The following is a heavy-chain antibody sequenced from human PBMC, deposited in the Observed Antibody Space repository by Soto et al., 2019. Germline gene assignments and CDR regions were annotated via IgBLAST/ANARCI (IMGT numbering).Heavy chain of an antibody. CDR3: SRAAIHGSSFNFCFEP. CDR2: IIPLFGTT. J-gene: IGHJ5*02. V-gene: IGHV1-69*01. D-gene: IGHD6-13*01. CDR1: GGTFSRHA. Sequence: QVQLVQSGSEVKMPGSSVKVSCKTSGGTFSRHAINWVRQAPGQGLEWMGGIIPLFGTTNYAQKFKGRVTISADESSSTAYMELSSLTSEDAAVYYCSRAAIHGSSFNFCFEPWGQGTLVTVSS.